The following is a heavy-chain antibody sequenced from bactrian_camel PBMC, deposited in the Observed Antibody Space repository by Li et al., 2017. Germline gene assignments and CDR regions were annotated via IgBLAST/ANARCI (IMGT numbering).Heavy chain of an antibody. CDR1: GFTFSSAP. J-gene: IGHJ4*01. V-gene: IGHV3S40*01. D-gene: IGHD3*01. CDR3: ARVFSVNGVSGCYSGSWCYVAWDY. CDR2: INSGGYSA. Sequence: VQLVESGGGSVQPGGSLRLTCAASGFTFSSAPMTRVRQATGKGLEWVSSINSGGYSAFYTDSVRGRFTSSRDNAKNTLYLELNSLRTTDTGIYYCARVFSVNGVSGCYSGSWCYVAWDYGGQGTQVTVS.